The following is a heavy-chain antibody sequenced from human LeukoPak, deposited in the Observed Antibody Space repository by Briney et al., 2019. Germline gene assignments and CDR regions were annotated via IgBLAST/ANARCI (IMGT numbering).Heavy chain of an antibody. J-gene: IGHJ4*02. CDR2: ISGGGPGT. Sequence: PGGSLRLSCAASGFTFSSYAMSWVRQAPGKGLEWVSAISGGGPGTYYADSVKGRFTISRDNSKNTLYLQMNSLRAEDTAVYYCTTGSIVVVTANVYWGQGTLVTVSS. V-gene: IGHV3-23*01. CDR1: GFTFSSYA. D-gene: IGHD2-21*02. CDR3: TTGSIVVVTANVY.